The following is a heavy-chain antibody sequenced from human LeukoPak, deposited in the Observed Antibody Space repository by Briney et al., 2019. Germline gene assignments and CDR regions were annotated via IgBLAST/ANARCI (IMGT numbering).Heavy chain of an antibody. D-gene: IGHD2/OR15-2a*01. Sequence: PSETLSLTCSVFNYSISSDYYWGWIRQPPGKGLEWIASIFHRGTAHYNSSPSLRNRVTISIDTSTNQFSLKLTSVTASDTALYYCATHGLGIVTAANFDYWGQGTLVTVSS. CDR1: NYSISSDYY. CDR2: IFHRGTA. V-gene: IGHV4-38-2*01. CDR3: ATHGLGIVTAANFDY. J-gene: IGHJ4*02.